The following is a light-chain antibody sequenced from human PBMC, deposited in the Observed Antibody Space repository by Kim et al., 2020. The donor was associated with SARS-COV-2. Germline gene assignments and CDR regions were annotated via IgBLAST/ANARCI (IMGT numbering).Light chain of an antibody. CDR2: QAS. CDR3: LQYSSSPQT. J-gene: IGKJ1*01. V-gene: IGKV1-5*03. CDR1: QTIGTF. Sequence: GDRVTITCRASQTIGTFLAWYQHRPGKAPKLLISQASSLQSEVPSRFSGSGSGTEFTLSISGLQPDDFATYYCLQYSSSPQTFG.